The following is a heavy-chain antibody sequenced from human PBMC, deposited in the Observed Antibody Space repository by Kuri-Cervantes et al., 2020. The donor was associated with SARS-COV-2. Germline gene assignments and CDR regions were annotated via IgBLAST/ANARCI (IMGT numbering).Heavy chain of an antibody. V-gene: IGHV4-34*01. J-gene: IGHJ6*03. CDR3: ARGLKQQLVRRNYYYYMDV. D-gene: IGHD6-13*01. CDR1: GGSFSGYY. CDR2: INHSGST. Sequence: SETLSLTCAVYGGSFSGYYWSWIRQPPGKGLEWIGEINHSGSTNYNPSLKSRVTISVDTSKNQFSLKLSSVTAADTAVYYCARGLKQQLVRRNYYYYMDVWGKGTTVTVSS.